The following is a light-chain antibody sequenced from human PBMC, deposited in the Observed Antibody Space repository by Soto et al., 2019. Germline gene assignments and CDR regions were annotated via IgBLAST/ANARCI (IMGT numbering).Light chain of an antibody. Sequence: SYELTQPPSASVAPGQTARITCGGDKIGSKIVHWYRQRPGQAPVAVVFDASDRPSGIPDRISASRSGDTATLTISRVDAGDEADYYCQVWASTAEFFVFGSGPKATV. V-gene: IGLV3-21*02. J-gene: IGLJ1*01. CDR3: QVWASTAEFFV. CDR2: DAS. CDR1: KIGSKI.